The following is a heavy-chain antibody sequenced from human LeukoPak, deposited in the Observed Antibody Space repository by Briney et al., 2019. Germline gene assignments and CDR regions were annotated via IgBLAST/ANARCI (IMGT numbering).Heavy chain of an antibody. J-gene: IGHJ4*02. CDR3: ARQFGGSGSYSYFDN. D-gene: IGHD3-10*01. CDR2: IFYTGST. V-gene: IGHV4-59*08. CDR1: GASTNSYH. Sequence: SETLSLTCTVSGASTNSYHWSWIRQPPGKGLQWIGSIFYTGSTNYNPSLKSRVTISVDASKNQLSLKLSSVTAADTAVYHYARQFGGSGSYSYFDNWGQGTLVTVSS.